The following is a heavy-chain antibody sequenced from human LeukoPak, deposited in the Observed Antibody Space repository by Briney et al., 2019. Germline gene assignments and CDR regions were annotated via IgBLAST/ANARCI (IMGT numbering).Heavy chain of an antibody. CDR1: GFTFSSYA. J-gene: IGHJ4*02. D-gene: IGHD1-1*01. Sequence: PGRSLRLSCAASGFTFSSYAMHWVRQAPGKGVEWVAVISYDGRNKYYADSVKGGFTISRDNSKNTLYLQMNSLRAEDTAVYYCARDRSATGHLDYWGQGTLVTVSS. CDR3: ARDRSATGHLDY. V-gene: IGHV3-30*04. CDR2: ISYDGRNK.